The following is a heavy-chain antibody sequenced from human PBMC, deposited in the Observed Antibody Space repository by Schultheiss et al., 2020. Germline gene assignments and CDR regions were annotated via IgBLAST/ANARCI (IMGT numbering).Heavy chain of an antibody. J-gene: IGHJ6*02. CDR3: ARGRDGWLRNYYYGMDF. Sequence: SETLSLTCTVTGGSLSSYYWSWIRQPPGKGLEWIGYIYYSGSTNYNPSLKSRVTISVDTSKNQFSLKLSSVTAADTAVYYCARGRDGWLRNYYYGMDFWGQGTTVTVSS. CDR2: IYYSGST. D-gene: IGHD5-12*01. V-gene: IGHV4-59*12. CDR1: GGSLSSYY.